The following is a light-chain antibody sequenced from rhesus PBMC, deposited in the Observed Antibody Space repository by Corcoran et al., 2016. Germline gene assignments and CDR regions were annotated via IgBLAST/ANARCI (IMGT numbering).Light chain of an antibody. Sequence: ALTQPPSVSKCLGQSVTISCTGTSSDIGGYNDVSWYQQHPGTAPRLLIYDVSKRPSGVSDRFSGPKSGDTASLTISGLQAEDEADYYCCSYRSGNTVVFGSGTNLTVL. CDR2: DVS. CDR3: CSYRSGNTVV. V-gene: IGLV2S9*01. J-gene: IGLJ6*01. CDR1: SSDIGGYND.